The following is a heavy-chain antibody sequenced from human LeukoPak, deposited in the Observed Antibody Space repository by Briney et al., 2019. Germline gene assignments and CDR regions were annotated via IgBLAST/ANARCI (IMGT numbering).Heavy chain of an antibody. J-gene: IGHJ4*02. CDR1: GGSISSYY. CDR2: IYYSGST. D-gene: IGHD2-8*01. V-gene: IGHV4-59*12. CDR3: AGPGLYRLDY. Sequence: SSETLSLTCTVSGGSISSYYWSWIRQPPGKGLEWIGYIYYSGSTNYNPSLKSRVTISVDTSKNQFSLKLSSVTVADTAVYYCAGPGLYRLDYWGQGTLVTVSS.